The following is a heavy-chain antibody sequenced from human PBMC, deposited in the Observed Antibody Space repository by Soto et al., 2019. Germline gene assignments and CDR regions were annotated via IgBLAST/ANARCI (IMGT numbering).Heavy chain of an antibody. CDR2: ISSSGTYI. V-gene: IGHV3-21*01. CDR3: VRGGGGGLFEH. D-gene: IGHD2-21*01. Sequence: GGSLRLSCEASGFTFNDYSMDWVRQAPEKGLEWVSSISSSGTYIYYADSVKGRFAISRDNANNVMYLQMDTLRAEDTAVYSCVRGGGGGLFEHWGQGVLVTAPQ. CDR1: GFTFNDYS. J-gene: IGHJ4*02.